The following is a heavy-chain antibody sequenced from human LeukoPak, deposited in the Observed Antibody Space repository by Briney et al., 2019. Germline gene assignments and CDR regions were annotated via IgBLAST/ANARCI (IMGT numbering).Heavy chain of an antibody. J-gene: IGHJ4*02. CDR3: AKDSGPYDDFWSGYYTGMRGDYDY. Sequence: GGSLRLFCAASGFTFSNYDMHWVRQAPGKGVEWVAVIWYDGSNKYYADSVKGRFTISRDNSKNTLYLQMHSLRIQDMAVNYCAKDSGPYDDFWSGYYTGMRGDYDYGGQGTLVTVSS. CDR1: GFTFSNYD. CDR2: IWYDGSNK. D-gene: IGHD3-3*01. V-gene: IGHV3-33*06.